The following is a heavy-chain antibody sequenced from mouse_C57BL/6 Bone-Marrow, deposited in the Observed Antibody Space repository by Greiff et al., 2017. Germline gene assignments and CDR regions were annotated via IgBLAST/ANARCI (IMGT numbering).Heavy chain of an antibody. J-gene: IGHJ3*01. D-gene: IGHD1-1*01. Sequence: QVHVKQPGAELVKPGASVKMSCKASGYTFTSYWITWVKQRPGQGLEWIGDIYPGSGSTNYNEKFKSKATLTVDTSSSTAYMQLSSLTSEDSAVYYCARWEDGSNYLFAYWGQGTLVTVSA. CDR3: ARWEDGSNYLFAY. CDR2: IYPGSGST. V-gene: IGHV1-55*01. CDR1: GYTFTSYW.